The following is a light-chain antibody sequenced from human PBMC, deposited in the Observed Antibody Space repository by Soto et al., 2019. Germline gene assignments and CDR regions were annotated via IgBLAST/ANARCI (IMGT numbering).Light chain of an antibody. CDR2: EVS. V-gene: IGLV2-14*01. CDR3: SSYTVTSTFV. J-gene: IGLJ1*01. Sequence: QSALTQPASVSGSPGQSITISCTGTSSDVGYYKYVSWYQQHPGKAPRLMIYEVSNRPSGVSNRFSGSKSGITASLTTSGLRAEDEADYYCSSYTVTSTFVFGTGTKLTVL. CDR1: SSDVGYYKY.